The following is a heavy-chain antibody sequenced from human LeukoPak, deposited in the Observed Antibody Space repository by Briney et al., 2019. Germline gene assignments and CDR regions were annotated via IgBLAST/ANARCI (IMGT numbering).Heavy chain of an antibody. Sequence: ASVKVSCKASGYTFTGYYMHWVRQAPGQGLEWMGWINPNSGGTNYAQKFQGRVTMTRDTSISTAYMELSRLRSDDTAVYYCARGGSDIVVVPAAMGYWGQGTLVTVSS. V-gene: IGHV1-2*02. J-gene: IGHJ4*02. CDR3: ARGGSDIVVVPAAMGY. D-gene: IGHD2-2*01. CDR1: GYTFTGYY. CDR2: INPNSGGT.